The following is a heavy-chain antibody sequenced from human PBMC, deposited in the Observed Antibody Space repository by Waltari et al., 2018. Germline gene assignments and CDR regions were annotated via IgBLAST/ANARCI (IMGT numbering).Heavy chain of an antibody. CDR2: ISAYNGNT. CDR1: GYTFTSYG. CDR3: ARDGLLREWLRLGRNFDY. D-gene: IGHD5-12*01. V-gene: IGHV1-18*01. Sequence: QVQLVQSGAEVKKPGASVKVSCKASGYTFTSYGISWVRQAPGQGLEWMGWISAYNGNTNYAQKLQGRVTMTTDTSTSTAYMELRSLRSDDAAVYYCARDGLLREWLRLGRNFDYWGQGTLVTVSS. J-gene: IGHJ4*02.